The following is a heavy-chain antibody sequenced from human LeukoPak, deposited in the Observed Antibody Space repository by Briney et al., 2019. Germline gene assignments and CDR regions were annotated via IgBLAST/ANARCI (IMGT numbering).Heavy chain of an antibody. D-gene: IGHD5-24*01. V-gene: IGHV5-51*01. CDR3: ARHKDGYFTKDAFDI. Sequence: GESLKISCKGSGYSFTSYWIAWVRQMPGKGLEWMGIIYPADSDTTYSPSFQGQITISADKSINTAYLQWSSLKASDTAMYYCARHKDGYFTKDAFDIWGQGTMVTVSS. CDR2: IYPADSDT. J-gene: IGHJ3*02. CDR1: GYSFTSYW.